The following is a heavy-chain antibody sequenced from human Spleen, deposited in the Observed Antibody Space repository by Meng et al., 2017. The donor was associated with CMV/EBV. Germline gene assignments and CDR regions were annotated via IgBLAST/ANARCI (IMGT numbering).Heavy chain of an antibody. Sequence: GGSLRLSCAASGFTFSSYAMHWVRPAPGKGLEWVAVISYDGSNKYYADSVKGRFTISRDNSKNTLYLQMNSLRAEDTAVYYCAREVDPYCGGDCSLEVVAYYYYGMDVWGQGTTVTVSS. CDR2: ISYDGSNK. CDR1: GFTFSSYA. D-gene: IGHD2-21*01. J-gene: IGHJ6*02. CDR3: AREVDPYCGGDCSLEVVAYYYYGMDV. V-gene: IGHV3-30*04.